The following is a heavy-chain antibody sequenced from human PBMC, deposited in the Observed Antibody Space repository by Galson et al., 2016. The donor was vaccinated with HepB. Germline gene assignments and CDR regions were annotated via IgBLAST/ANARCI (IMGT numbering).Heavy chain of an antibody. CDR2: IYPGDSGA. J-gene: IGHJ4*02. D-gene: IGHD6-13*01. Sequence: QSGAEVKQPGESLMISCAGSGNSFTSYWIGWVRQKPGKGLEWMGIIYPGDSGAEYSPSFHGQVTISADKYISTAYLQWSSLKTSDTAMYYCASLGYNTNWSRDYWGQGTLVTVSS. CDR3: ASLGYNTNWSRDY. V-gene: IGHV5-51*01. CDR1: GNSFTSYW.